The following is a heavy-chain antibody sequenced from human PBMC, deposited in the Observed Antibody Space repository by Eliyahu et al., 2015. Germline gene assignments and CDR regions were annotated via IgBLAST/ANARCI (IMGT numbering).Heavy chain of an antibody. V-gene: IGHV4-61*01. CDR1: GGSVSXGTYY. D-gene: IGHD2-15*01. J-gene: IGHJ5*02. Sequence: QVRLQESGPGLVKPSETLSLTCTVSGGSVSXGTYYWGWIRQPPGKGLEWIGYVFYSGSANYNPSLKSRVTMSVDTSKNQFSLSLRSVTPADTAVYFCARDFESKACRGGTCRGFFDPWGQGTLVTVSS. CDR2: VFYSGSA. CDR3: ARDFESKACRGGTCRGFFDP.